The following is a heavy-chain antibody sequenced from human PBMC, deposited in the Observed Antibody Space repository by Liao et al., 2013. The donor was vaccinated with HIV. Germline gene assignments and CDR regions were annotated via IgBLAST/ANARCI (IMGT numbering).Heavy chain of an antibody. CDR2: IYYSGST. J-gene: IGHJ3*02. CDR3: ARVGYCSGGTCRGDAFDI. Sequence: QVQLQESGPGLVKPSETLSLTCTVSGASISSYYWSWIRQPPGKGLEWIGYIYYSGSTNYNPSLKSRVTISVDTSKNQLSLKLSSVTAADTAVYYCARVGYCSGGTCRGDAFDIWGRGTMVTVSS. D-gene: IGHD2-15*01. CDR1: GASISSYY. V-gene: IGHV4-59*01.